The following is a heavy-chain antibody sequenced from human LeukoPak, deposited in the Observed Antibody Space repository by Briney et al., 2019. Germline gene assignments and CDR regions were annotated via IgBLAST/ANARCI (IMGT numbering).Heavy chain of an antibody. J-gene: IGHJ4*02. CDR3: AKDMGSGAYCGGDCHATMGY. Sequence: GGSLRLSCAASGFTFDDYAMHWVRQAPGKGLEWVSGINWNSGSIGYADSVKGRFTISRDNAKNSLYLQMNSLRAEDTALYYCAKDMGSGAYCGGDCHATMGYWGQGTLVTVSS. CDR2: INWNSGSI. V-gene: IGHV3-9*01. D-gene: IGHD2-21*02. CDR1: GFTFDDYA.